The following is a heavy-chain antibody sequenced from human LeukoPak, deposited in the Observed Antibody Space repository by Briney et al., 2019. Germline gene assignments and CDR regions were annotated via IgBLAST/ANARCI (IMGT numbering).Heavy chain of an antibody. Sequence: SETLSLTCTVSGYSISSGYYWGWIRQPPGKGLEWIGSIYHSGSTYYNPSLKSRVTISVDTSKNQFSLKLSSVTAADTAVYYCASFRPYTGLGDWGQGTLVTVSS. J-gene: IGHJ4*02. CDR2: IYHSGST. D-gene: IGHD2-2*02. V-gene: IGHV4-38-2*02. CDR1: GYSISSGYY. CDR3: ASFRPYTGLGD.